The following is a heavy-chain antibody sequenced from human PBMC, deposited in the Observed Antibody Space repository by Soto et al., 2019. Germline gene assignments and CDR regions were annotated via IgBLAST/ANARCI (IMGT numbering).Heavy chain of an antibody. CDR2: ISSTSTYI. Sequence: VGSLRLSCEGSGFTFSRYSMNWVRQAPGKGLGWVASISSTSTYIYYGDFVKGRFSIARDNAKNSLYLQMDSLRDEDTALYYCASEYCTGNSCYSRIFDYWGKGTLVTVS. D-gene: IGHD2-21*01. CDR3: ASEYCTGNSCYSRIFDY. J-gene: IGHJ4*02. CDR1: GFTFSRYS. V-gene: IGHV3-21*01.